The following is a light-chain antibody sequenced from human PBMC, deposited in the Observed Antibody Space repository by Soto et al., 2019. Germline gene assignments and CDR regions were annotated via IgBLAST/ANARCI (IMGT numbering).Light chain of an antibody. CDR2: GAS. V-gene: IGKV3-20*01. J-gene: IGKJ4*01. CDR3: QQYVTSPLT. Sequence: IVLTQSPGTLSLSPGERATLSCLASQTIGSGYLAWYQQKPGQAPRLLIYGASSRTTGIPDRFTGSGSGTDFTLTISRLEPEDCAVYFCQQYVTSPLTFGGGTKVDIK. CDR1: QTIGSGY.